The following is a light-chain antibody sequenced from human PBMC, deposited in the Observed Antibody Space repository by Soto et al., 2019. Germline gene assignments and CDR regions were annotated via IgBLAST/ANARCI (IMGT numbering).Light chain of an antibody. J-gene: IGKJ1*01. V-gene: IGKV1-5*03. CDR1: QSISSW. Sequence: DIQMTQSPSILSASVGDRVTITCRASQSISSWLAWYQQKPGKAPNLLIHKASHLESGVPSRFSGSGSGTEFTLIISGLQPDDFATYYCQHYKSYPWTFGQGTKVDIK. CDR2: KAS. CDR3: QHYKSYPWT.